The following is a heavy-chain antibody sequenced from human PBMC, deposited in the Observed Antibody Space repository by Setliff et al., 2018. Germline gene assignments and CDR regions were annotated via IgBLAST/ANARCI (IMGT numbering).Heavy chain of an antibody. CDR3: AGSKSSSGWLNWFDP. D-gene: IGHD6-19*01. Sequence: SETLSLTCAVYGWSFSGYYWSWIRQPPGKGLEWIGEINHSGSTNYNPALKSRVTISLDMSKNQFSLKLVSMTAPDTAVYYCAGSKSSSGWLNWFDPWCQGTLGTVSS. J-gene: IGHJ5*02. V-gene: IGHV4-34*01. CDR1: GWSFSGYY. CDR2: INHSGST.